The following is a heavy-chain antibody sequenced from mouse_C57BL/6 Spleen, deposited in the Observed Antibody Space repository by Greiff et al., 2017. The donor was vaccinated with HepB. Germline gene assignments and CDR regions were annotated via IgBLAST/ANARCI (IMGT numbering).Heavy chain of an antibody. D-gene: IGHD2-3*01. CDR2: INPNNGGT. V-gene: IGHV1-22*01. CDR3: ARWLLRGNYFDY. J-gene: IGHJ2*01. Sequence: EVQLQQSGPELVKPGASVKMSCKASGYTFTDYNMHWVKQSHGKSLEWIGYINPNNGGTSYNQKFKGKATLTVNKSSSTAYMELRSLTSEDSAVYYCARWLLRGNYFDYWGQGTTLTVSS. CDR1: GYTFTDYN.